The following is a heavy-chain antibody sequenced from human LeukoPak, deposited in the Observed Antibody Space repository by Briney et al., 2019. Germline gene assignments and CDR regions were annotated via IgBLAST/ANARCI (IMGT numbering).Heavy chain of an antibody. V-gene: IGHV3-30*03. D-gene: IGHD1-20*01. Sequence: GGSLRLSCAASGITFNSYGMHWVRQAPGKGLEWVAVISYDGSNKYYADSVKGRFTISRDNSKNTLSLQMDSLRAEDTALYYCARGLNWNYLGAFDIWGQGTIVTVSS. CDR3: ARGLNWNYLGAFDI. J-gene: IGHJ3*02. CDR1: GITFNSYG. CDR2: ISYDGSNK.